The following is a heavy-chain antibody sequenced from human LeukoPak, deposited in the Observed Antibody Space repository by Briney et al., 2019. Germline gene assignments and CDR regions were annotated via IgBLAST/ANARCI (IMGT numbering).Heavy chain of an antibody. CDR2: IYYSGST. D-gene: IGHD2-2*01. CDR3: AGGTRYCSSTSRGSSMDV. CDR1: GGSISSSSYY. Sequence: SETLSLTCTVSGGSISSSSYYWGWIRQPPGKGLEWIGSIYYSGSTYYNPSLKSRVTISVDTSKNQFSLKLSSVTAADTAVYYCAGGTRYCSSTSRGSSMDVWGKGTTVTVSS. V-gene: IGHV4-39*01. J-gene: IGHJ6*03.